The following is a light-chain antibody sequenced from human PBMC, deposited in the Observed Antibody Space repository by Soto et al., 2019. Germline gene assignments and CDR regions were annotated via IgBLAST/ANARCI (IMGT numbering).Light chain of an antibody. CDR1: RSDVGGYNY. Sequence: QSALTQPASVSGSPGQSVTITCTETRSDVGGYNYVSWYQQHPGKAPKLMIYDVSNRPSGVSNRFSGSKSGNTASLTISGLQAEDEADYYCSSYTSSSTLHVVFGGRTKLTVL. CDR3: SSYTSSSTLHVV. CDR2: DVS. J-gene: IGLJ2*01. V-gene: IGLV2-14*01.